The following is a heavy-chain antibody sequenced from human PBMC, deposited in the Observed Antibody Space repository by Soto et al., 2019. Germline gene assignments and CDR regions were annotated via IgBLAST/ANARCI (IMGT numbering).Heavy chain of an antibody. V-gene: IGHV4-61*01. J-gene: IGHJ6*02. CDR1: GDSVGNGPYY. CDR2: IYYSGST. Sequence: QVRLQESGPGLMKPSETLSLSCLVSGDSVGNGPYYWSWIRQSPGEGLEWIAYIYYSGSTNVNPSIESRVNISIDMSKNQFFLELRSVTAADAAVYFCARVGSSCHSGGCYYYYGLAVWGQGTTVAISS. CDR3: ARVGSSCHSGGCYYYYGLAV. D-gene: IGHD1-26*01.